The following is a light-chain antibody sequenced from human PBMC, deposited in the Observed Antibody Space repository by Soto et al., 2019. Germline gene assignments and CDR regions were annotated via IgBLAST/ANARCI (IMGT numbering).Light chain of an antibody. Sequence: QSALTQPASVSGSPGQSITISCTGTSSDVGGYNYVSWYQQHPGKAPQLMIYDVSNRPSGVSDRFSGSKSGNTASLTISGLQAEDEDDYYCSSYTRTTTLVFGGGTMVTVL. CDR1: SSDVGGYNY. V-gene: IGLV2-14*01. CDR3: SSYTRTTTLV. J-gene: IGLJ2*01. CDR2: DVS.